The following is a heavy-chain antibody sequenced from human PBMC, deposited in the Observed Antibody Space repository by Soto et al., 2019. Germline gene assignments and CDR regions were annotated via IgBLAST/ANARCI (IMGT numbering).Heavy chain of an antibody. CDR1: GLSVSNYW. V-gene: IGHV3-74*01. Sequence: EVQLMESGGGLVQPGGSLRLSCEASGLSVSNYWMHWVRQTPGKGLVWVSRINSDDTSSSYAASVKGRFTISRDNAKNTLYLQMNSLRAEDTAVYYCARGCRWGDHYYVDYWGQGTLVTVSS. CDR3: ARGCRWGDHYYVDY. D-gene: IGHD3-16*01. J-gene: IGHJ4*02. CDR2: INSDDTSS.